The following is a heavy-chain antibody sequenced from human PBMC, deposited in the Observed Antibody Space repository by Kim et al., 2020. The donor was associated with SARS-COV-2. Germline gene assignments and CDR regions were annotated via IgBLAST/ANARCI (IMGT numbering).Heavy chain of an antibody. J-gene: IGHJ6*02. Sequence: GGSLRLSCAASGFTFSSYSMNWVRQAPGKGLEWVSYISSSSSTIYYADSVKGRFTISRDNAKNSLYLQMNSLRDEDTAVYYCAREGLYYYGSGHQWGDYYYGMDVWGQGATVTVSS. V-gene: IGHV3-48*02. CDR1: GFTFSSYS. CDR3: AREGLYYYGSGHQWGDYYYGMDV. CDR2: ISSSSSTI. D-gene: IGHD3-10*01.